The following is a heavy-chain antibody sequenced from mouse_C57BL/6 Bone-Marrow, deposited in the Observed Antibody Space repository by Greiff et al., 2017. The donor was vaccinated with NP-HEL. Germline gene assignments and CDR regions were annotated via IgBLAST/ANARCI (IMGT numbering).Heavy chain of an antibody. CDR2: IYPGSGST. J-gene: IGHJ1*03. CDR1: GYAFSSSW. D-gene: IGHD2-5*01. V-gene: IGHV1-82*01. CDR3: ARSSNYVRYFDV. Sequence: QVQLQQSGPELVKPGASVKISCKASGYAFSSSWMNWVKQRPGKGLEWIGRIYPGSGSTNYNEKFKSKATLTVDTSSSTAYMQLSSLTSEDSAVYYCARSSNYVRYFDVWGTGTTVTVSS.